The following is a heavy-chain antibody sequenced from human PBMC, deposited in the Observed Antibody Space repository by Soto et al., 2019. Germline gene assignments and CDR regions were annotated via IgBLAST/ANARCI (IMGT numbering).Heavy chain of an antibody. V-gene: IGHV4-4*02. CDR2: IFHSGTT. J-gene: IGHJ3*02. CDR3: AREAEITAIVVGDAFDI. D-gene: IGHD3-22*01. CDR1: NGSISSSNW. Sequence: QVQLKESGPGLVKPSGTLSLICVVSNGSISSSNWWSWVRQSPGKGLEWIGEIFHSGTTKYNPSFQSRVTISVDKSKNQFSLKLNALTAADTAVYYCAREAEITAIVVGDAFDIWGQGTMVTVSS.